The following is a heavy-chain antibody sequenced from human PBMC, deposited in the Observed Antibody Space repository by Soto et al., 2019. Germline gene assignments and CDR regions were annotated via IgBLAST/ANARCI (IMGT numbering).Heavy chain of an antibody. D-gene: IGHD3-10*01. V-gene: IGHV1-69*01. CDR1: GGTFSSYA. CDR2: IIPIFGTA. Sequence: QVQLVQSGAEVKKPGSSVKVSCKASGGTFSSYAISWVRQAPGQGLEWMGGIIPIFGTANYAQKFQGRVTINADESKSTAHMELSSLRSEDTAVYYCARWEYYYGSGSYFLHYYYGMDVWGQGTTVTVSS. J-gene: IGHJ6*02. CDR3: ARWEYYYGSGSYFLHYYYGMDV.